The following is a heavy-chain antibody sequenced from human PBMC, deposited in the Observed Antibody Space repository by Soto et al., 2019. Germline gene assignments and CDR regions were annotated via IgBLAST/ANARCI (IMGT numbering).Heavy chain of an antibody. CDR3: ARTGETGYDWGWFDP. CDR1: GFPFSAYA. CDR2: ISSDGSNK. J-gene: IGHJ5*02. V-gene: IGHV3-30*03. Sequence: QVQLVESGGGVVQPGRSQRLSCAASGFPFSAYAMHWVRQAPGRGLEWLAVISSDGSNKHYADSVKGRFSISRDNYENTVYLQMNSLGTEDTAAYYCARTGETGYDWGWFDPWGQGTLVTASS. D-gene: IGHD3-9*01.